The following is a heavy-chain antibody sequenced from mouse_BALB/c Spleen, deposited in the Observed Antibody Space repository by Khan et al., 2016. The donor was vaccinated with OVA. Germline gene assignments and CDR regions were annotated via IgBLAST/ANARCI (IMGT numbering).Heavy chain of an antibody. D-gene: IGHD1-2*01. CDR2: ISYSGCT. J-gene: IGHJ2*01. Sequence: VQLKESGPGLVKPSQSLSLTCTVTGYSITSGYGWNWIRQFPGNKLEWMGYISYSGCTNYNPSLKSRISITRDTSKNQFFLQLNSVTTEDTATYYCVRTARIKYWGQGTTLTVSS. V-gene: IGHV3-2*02. CDR3: VRTARIKY. CDR1: GYSITSGYG.